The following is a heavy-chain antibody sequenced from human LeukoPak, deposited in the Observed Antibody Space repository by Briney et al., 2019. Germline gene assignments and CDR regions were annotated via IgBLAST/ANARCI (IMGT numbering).Heavy chain of an antibody. V-gene: IGHV5-51*01. CDR1: GYSFTSYW. D-gene: IGHD6-13*01. J-gene: IGHJ5*02. CDR3: AGREQGSSSWENWFDP. Sequence: GESLKISCKGSGYSFTSYWIGWVRQMPGKGLEWMGIIYPGDSDTRYSPSFQGQVTISADKSISTAYLQWSSLKASDTAMYYCAGREQGSSSWENWFDPWGQGTLVTVSS. CDR2: IYPGDSDT.